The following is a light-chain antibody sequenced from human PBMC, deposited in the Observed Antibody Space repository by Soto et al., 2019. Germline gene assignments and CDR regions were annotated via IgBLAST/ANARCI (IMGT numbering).Light chain of an antibody. Sequence: EIVLTQSPVTLSLSPGERATLSCRASRSFASSYLGWYQQKPGQAPRLLIYAASTRATGIPDRFSGSGSAIDFTLTISRLEPEDSAVYYCQHYDSSPPYTFGQGTKLEIK. CDR3: QHYDSSPPYT. CDR2: AAS. CDR1: RSFASSY. J-gene: IGKJ2*01. V-gene: IGKV3-20*01.